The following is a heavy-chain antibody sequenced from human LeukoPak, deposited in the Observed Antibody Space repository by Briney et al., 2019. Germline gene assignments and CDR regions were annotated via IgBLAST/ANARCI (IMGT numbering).Heavy chain of an antibody. CDR3: VRESTSLEKFAFDI. D-gene: IGHD2/OR15-2a*01. CDR2: IKQDGSEK. Sequence: QTGGSLRLSCAASGFTFSSYWMSWVRQAPGKGLEWVANIKQDGSEKYYVDSVKGRFTISRDNAKNTLYLQMNSLRAEDTAIYYCVRESTSLEKFAFDIWGQGTMVTVSS. V-gene: IGHV3-7*01. J-gene: IGHJ3*02. CDR1: GFTFSSYW.